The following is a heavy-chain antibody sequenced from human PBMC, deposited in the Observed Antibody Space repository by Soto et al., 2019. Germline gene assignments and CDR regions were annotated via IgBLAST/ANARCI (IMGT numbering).Heavy chain of an antibody. CDR3: ARDEIYSNPLFHFDY. J-gene: IGHJ4*02. CDR1: GFTFSSYA. CDR2: ISYDGSNK. Sequence: GSLRLSCAASGFTFSSYAMHWVRQAPGKGLEWVAVISYDGSNKYYADSVKGRFTISRDNSKNTLYLQMNSLRAEDTAVYYCARDEIYSNPLFHFDYWGQGTLVTVSS. V-gene: IGHV3-30-3*01. D-gene: IGHD4-4*01.